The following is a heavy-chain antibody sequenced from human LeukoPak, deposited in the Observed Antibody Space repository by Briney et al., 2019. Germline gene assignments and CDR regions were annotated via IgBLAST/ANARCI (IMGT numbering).Heavy chain of an antibody. D-gene: IGHD6-13*01. CDR1: GGTFSSYA. J-gene: IGHJ3*02. CDR3: ARWTWGVAAAGADAFDI. Sequence: ASVKVSCKASGGTFSSYAISWVRQAPGQGLEWMGGIIPIFGTANYAQKFQGRVTITADESTSTAYMELSSLRSEDTAVYYCARWTWGVAAAGADAFDIWGQGTMVTVSS. CDR2: IIPIFGTA. V-gene: IGHV1-69*01.